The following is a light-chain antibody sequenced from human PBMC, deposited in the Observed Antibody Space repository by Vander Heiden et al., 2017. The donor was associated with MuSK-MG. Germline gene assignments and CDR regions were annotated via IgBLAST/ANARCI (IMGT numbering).Light chain of an antibody. Sequence: SYVLTQPPSVSVAPGKTATITCGGDKIGNTNVNWYQQKPGQAPVPVIDYDTDRPSGIPERFSGSKSANTATLSISGVEVGDEADYYCQVWDRDSDQVVFGGGTKLTVL. J-gene: IGLJ2*01. CDR1: KIGNTN. V-gene: IGLV3-21*04. CDR3: QVWDRDSDQVV. CDR2: YDT.